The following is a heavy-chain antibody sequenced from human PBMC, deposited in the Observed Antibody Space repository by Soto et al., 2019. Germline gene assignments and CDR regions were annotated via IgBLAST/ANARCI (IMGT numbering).Heavy chain of an antibody. V-gene: IGHV4-59*08. CDR3: ARLGYKDVSTGYAYYFDY. Sequence: QVQLQESGPGLVRPSGTLSLTCAVSGDSITSYYWSWIRQPPGKGLKWIGYIYYSGSTNYNPSLKSRVTISADTSKNQFSLLLTSVTAADTAVYYCARLGYKDVSTGYAYYFDYWGQGTLVTVSS. CDR2: IYYSGST. J-gene: IGHJ4*02. D-gene: IGHD3-9*01. CDR1: GDSITSYY.